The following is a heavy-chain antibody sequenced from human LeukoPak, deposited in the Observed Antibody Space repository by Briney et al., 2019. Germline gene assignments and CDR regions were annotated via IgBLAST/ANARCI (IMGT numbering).Heavy chain of an antibody. D-gene: IGHD3-10*01. CDR1: GGSISSSSYY. Sequence: SETLSLTCTVSGGSISSSSYYWGWIRQPPGKGLEWIGSIYYSGSTYYNPSLESRVTISVDTSKNQFSLKLSSVTAADTAVYYCASSLYYYGSGSYYNDDAFDIWGQGTMVTVSS. V-gene: IGHV4-39*01. J-gene: IGHJ3*02. CDR2: IYYSGST. CDR3: ASSLYYYGSGSYYNDDAFDI.